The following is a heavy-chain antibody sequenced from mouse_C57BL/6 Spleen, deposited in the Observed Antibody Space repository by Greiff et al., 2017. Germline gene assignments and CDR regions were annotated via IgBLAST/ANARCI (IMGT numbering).Heavy chain of an antibody. V-gene: IGHV1-74*01. Sequence: VQLQQPGAELVKPGASVKVSCKASGYTFTSYWITWVKQRPGQGLEWIGGIHPADGSTNYNEKFKGKATLTVDKSSSTAYMQLSSLTSEDSAVYYCAIGDCTDHYDMDYWGQGTTVTVSS. J-gene: IGHJ4*01. D-gene: IGHD5-1*01. CDR3: AIGDCTDHYDMDY. CDR1: GYTFTSYW. CDR2: IHPADGST.